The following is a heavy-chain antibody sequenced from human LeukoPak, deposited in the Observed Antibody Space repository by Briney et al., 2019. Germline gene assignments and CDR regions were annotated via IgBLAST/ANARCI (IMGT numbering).Heavy chain of an antibody. CDR1: GFDFSSYG. D-gene: IGHD6-19*01. V-gene: IGHV3-23*01. Sequence: VGSLRLSCAGPGFDFSSYGMSWVRQAPGKGLEWVSGISGSGGSTYYADSVKGRFTISRENSKKTVHLQMNSLRAEDTAVYYCAKVAFSQGYSNGPGDYFDYWGQGTLVTVSS. CDR2: ISGSGGST. CDR3: AKVAFSQGYSNGPGDYFDY. J-gene: IGHJ4*02.